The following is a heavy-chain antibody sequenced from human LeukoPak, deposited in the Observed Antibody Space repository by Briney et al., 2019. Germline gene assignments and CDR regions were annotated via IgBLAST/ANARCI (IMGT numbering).Heavy chain of an antibody. CDR3: ARTNYYDSSGYYGYFDSSGYYVYFDY. CDR2: ISGYNGNT. V-gene: IGHV1-18*01. Sequence: ASVKVSCKASGYTLSSYGIRWVRQAPGQGLEWMGWISGYNGNTKYAQKVQGRVTMTADTSTSTAYMELRSLTSDDTAVYYCARTNYYDSSGYYGYFDSSGYYVYFDYWGQGTLVTVSS. D-gene: IGHD3-22*01. CDR1: GYTLSSYG. J-gene: IGHJ4*02.